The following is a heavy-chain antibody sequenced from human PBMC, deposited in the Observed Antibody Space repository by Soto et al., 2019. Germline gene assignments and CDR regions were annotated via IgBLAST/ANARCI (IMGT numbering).Heavy chain of an antibody. CDR1: GFTFSSYW. V-gene: IGHV3-7*03. J-gene: IGHJ4*02. D-gene: IGHD6-19*01. CDR2: IKQDGSEK. CDR3: ARHPPQWLVNFDY. Sequence: PGGSLRLSCAASGFTFSSYWMNWVRQAPGKGLEWVANIKQDGSEKYYVDSVKGRFAISRDNAKNSLYLQMNSLIAEDTAVYYCARHPPQWLVNFDYWGQGTLVTVSS.